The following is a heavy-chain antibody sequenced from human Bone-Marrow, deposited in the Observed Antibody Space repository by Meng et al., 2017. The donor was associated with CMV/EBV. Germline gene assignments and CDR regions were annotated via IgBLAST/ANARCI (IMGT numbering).Heavy chain of an antibody. V-gene: IGHV4-34*01. CDR2: INHSGST. J-gene: IGHJ6*02. Sequence: SETLSLTCAVYGGSFSGCYWSWVRQPPGKGLEWIGEINHSGSTNYNPSLKSRVTISVDTSKNQFSLKLSSVTAADTAVYYCAYSSNEGLGYYYGMDVWGQGTTVTVSS. D-gene: IGHD5-18*01. CDR1: GGSFSGCY. CDR3: AYSSNEGLGYYYGMDV.